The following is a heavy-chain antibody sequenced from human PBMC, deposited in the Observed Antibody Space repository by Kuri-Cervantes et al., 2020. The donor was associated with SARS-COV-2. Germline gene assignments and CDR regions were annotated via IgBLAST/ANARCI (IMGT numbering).Heavy chain of an antibody. CDR3: ARGWDAPGYFDY. Sequence: SETLSLTCTVSGASTTNNDYHWNWIRQTPEKGLEWIGNIFHTGTTDSNPSLKSRVTISVDTSKNQFSLKLSSVTAADTAVYYCARGWDAPGYFDYWGQGTLVTVSS. D-gene: IGHD1-26*01. CDR2: IFHTGTT. V-gene: IGHV4-30-4*08. J-gene: IGHJ4*02. CDR1: GASTTNNDYH.